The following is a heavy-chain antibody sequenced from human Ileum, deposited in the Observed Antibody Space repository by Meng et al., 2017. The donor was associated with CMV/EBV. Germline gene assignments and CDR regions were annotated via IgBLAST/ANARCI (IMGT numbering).Heavy chain of an antibody. CDR3: ARVWGIAVRPLDY. CDR2: IHDSGST. CDR1: CDSISSGHYY. D-gene: IGHD6-6*01. J-gene: IGHJ4*02. V-gene: IGHV4-30-4*01. Sequence: HVEVPGSGPGLAKPSQTLSLTCTVSCDSISSGHYYWSWIRQTPGKGLEWIGHIHDSGSTYYNPSLQSRVTISVDTSKNQFSLKLSSVTAADTAVYYCARVWGIAVRPLDYWGQGTLVTVSS.